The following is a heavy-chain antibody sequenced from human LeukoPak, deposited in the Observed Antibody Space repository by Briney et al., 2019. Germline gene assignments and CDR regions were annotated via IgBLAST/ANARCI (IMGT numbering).Heavy chain of an antibody. J-gene: IGHJ4*02. CDR1: GGSFSGYY. V-gene: IGHV4-34*01. Sequence: SETLSLTCAVYGGSFSGYYWTWIRQPPGKGLEWIGEINHSGSTNYNPSLKSRVTISVDTSKNQFSLKLSSVTAADTAVYYCARPNHKDHCSSTSCYRYFDYWSQGTLFTVSS. CDR2: INHSGST. D-gene: IGHD2-2*02. CDR3: ARPNHKDHCSSTSCYRYFDY.